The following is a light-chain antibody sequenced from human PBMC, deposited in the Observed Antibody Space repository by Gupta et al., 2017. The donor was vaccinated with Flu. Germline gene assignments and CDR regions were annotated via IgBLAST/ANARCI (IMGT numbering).Light chain of an antibody. J-gene: IGKJ2*03. CDR1: QSISSY. Sequence: DIVLTQSPVTLSLSPGERATLSCRASQSISSYLGWYQQKPGQAPRLLIYDASNRATGIPARFSGSGSETDFTLTISRLEPEDFAVYFCKQRITPYRFGQGTKLEMK. CDR2: DAS. V-gene: IGKV3-11*01. CDR3: KQRITPYR.